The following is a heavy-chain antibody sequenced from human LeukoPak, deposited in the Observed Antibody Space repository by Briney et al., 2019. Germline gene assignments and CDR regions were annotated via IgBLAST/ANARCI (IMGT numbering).Heavy chain of an antibody. D-gene: IGHD3-22*01. Sequence: GGSLRLSCAASGFTFSTYGMHWVRQAPGKGLEWVAVIAYDGSNKYYGDSAKGRFTISRDNPKNTLYLQMNSLRAEDTAVYYCAKGATMIVRGGMDVWGQGTTVTVSS. CDR2: IAYDGSNK. CDR3: AKGATMIVRGGMDV. CDR1: GFTFSTYG. V-gene: IGHV3-30*18. J-gene: IGHJ6*02.